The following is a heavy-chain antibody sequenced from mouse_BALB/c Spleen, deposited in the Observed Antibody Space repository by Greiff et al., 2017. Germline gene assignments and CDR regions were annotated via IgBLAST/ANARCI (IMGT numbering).Heavy chain of an antibody. CDR2: ILPGSGST. J-gene: IGHJ3*01. D-gene: IGHD2-4*01. V-gene: IGHV1-9*01. CDR1: GYTFSSYW. CDR3: ARGTTMITTFAY. Sequence: QVQLQQSGAELMKPGASVKISCKAPGYTFSSYWIEWVKQRPGHGLEWIGEILPGSGSTNYNEKFKGKATFTADTSSNTAYMQLSSLTSEDSAVYYCARGTTMITTFAYWGQGTLVTVSA.